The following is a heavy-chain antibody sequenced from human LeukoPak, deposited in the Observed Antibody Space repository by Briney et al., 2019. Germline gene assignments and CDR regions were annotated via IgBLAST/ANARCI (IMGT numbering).Heavy chain of an antibody. J-gene: IGHJ6*03. CDR1: GGTFSGYA. D-gene: IGHD6-13*01. CDR2: IIPIFGTA. CDR3: ARENFRIAAAGKDYYYYMAV. Sequence: SVKVSCKASGGTFSGYAISWVRQAPGQGLEWMGGIIPIFGTANYAQKFQGRVTITTDESTSTAYMELSSLRSEDTAVYYCARENFRIAAAGKDYYYYMAVWGKGTTVTVSS. V-gene: IGHV1-69*05.